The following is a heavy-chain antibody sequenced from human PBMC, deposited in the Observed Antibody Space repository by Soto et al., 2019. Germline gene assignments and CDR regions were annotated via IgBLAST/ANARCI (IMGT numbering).Heavy chain of an antibody. D-gene: IGHD2-15*01. V-gene: IGHV2-26*01. Sequence: SGPTLVNPKETLTLTCTVSGFSLSNSRMRVGWIRQPPGRALEWLAHIFPNDEKSYSTSLKSRLTISKDTSKSQVVLTMTNMDPVDTATYYCARMRSYGMDVSGPGTTVTVFS. CDR1: GFSLSNSRMR. J-gene: IGHJ6*02. CDR3: ARMRSYGMDV. CDR2: IFPNDEK.